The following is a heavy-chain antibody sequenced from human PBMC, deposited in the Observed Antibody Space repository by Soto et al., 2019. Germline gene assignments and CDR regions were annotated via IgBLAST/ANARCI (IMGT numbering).Heavy chain of an antibody. V-gene: IGHV4-61*01. D-gene: IGHD1-26*01. CDR1: GGSVSSGSYY. CDR3: ARVSDSGSYWFDP. CDR2: IYYSGST. Sequence: SETLSLTCTVSGGSVSSGSYYWSWIRQPPGKGLEWIGYIYYSGSTNYNPSLKSRVTISVDTSKNQFSLKLSSVAAADTAVYYCARVSDSGSYWFDPWGQGTLVTVSS. J-gene: IGHJ5*02.